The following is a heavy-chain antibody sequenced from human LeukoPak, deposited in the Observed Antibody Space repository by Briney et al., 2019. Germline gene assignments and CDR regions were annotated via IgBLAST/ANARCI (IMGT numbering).Heavy chain of an antibody. J-gene: IGHJ5*02. Sequence: GGSLRLSCAASGFTFGRYAMHWVRQAPGKGLEWVSGISWNSGSIGYADSVKGRFTISRDNAKNSLYLQMNSLRAEDTALYYCAKDIPARFDPWGQGTLVTVSS. CDR2: ISWNSGSI. CDR1: GFTFGRYA. V-gene: IGHV3-9*01. CDR3: AKDIPARFDP.